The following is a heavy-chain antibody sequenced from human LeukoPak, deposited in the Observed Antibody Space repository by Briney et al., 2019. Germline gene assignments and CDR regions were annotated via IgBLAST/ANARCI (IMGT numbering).Heavy chain of an antibody. CDR2: INTDGSST. CDR1: GFIFSSYW. D-gene: IGHD6-13*01. Sequence: GGSLRLSCAASGFIFSSYWMHWVRHAPGKGLAWVSRINTDGSSTSYADSVKGRFTISRDNAKNSLYLQMNSLRAEDTAVYYCARDGYSSSCPKDWGQGTLVTVSS. J-gene: IGHJ4*02. V-gene: IGHV3-74*01. CDR3: ARDGYSSSCPKD.